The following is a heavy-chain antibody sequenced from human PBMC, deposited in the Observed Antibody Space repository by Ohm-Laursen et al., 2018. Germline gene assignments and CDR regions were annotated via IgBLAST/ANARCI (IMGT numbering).Heavy chain of an antibody. J-gene: IGHJ4*02. CDR2: INPSGGST. CDR1: GYTFTTHY. D-gene: IGHD6-19*01. Sequence: SVKVSCKASGYTFTTHYIHWVRQAPGQGLEWMGIINPSGGSTKYAQKFQGRVTMTRNTSISTAYMELSSLRSEDTAVYYCARKGSTGSGWSAFDYWGQGTLVTVSS. CDR3: ARKGSTGSGWSAFDY. V-gene: IGHV1-46*01.